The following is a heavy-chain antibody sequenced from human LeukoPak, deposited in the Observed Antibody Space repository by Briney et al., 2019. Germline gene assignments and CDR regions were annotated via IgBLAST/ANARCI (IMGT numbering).Heavy chain of an antibody. J-gene: IGHJ6*03. CDR3: ARLYYGGITYYYYYMDV. D-gene: IGHD4-23*01. CDR2: INHSGST. Sequence: SETLSLTCAVYGGSFSGYYWSWIRQPPGKGLEWIGEINHSGSTNYNPSLKSRVTISVDTSKNQSSLKLSSVTAADTAVYYCARLYYGGITYYYYYMDVWGKGTTVTVSS. CDR1: GGSFSGYY. V-gene: IGHV4-34*01.